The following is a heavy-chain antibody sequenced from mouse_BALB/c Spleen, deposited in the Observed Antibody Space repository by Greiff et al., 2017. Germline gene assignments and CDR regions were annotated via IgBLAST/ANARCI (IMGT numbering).Heavy chain of an antibody. CDR3: ARGGYGSSFYAMDY. CDR2: IYPGDGST. Sequence: VKLMESGPELVKPGASVKISCKASGYTFTSYAINWVKQRPGQGLEWIGWIYPGDGSTKYNEKFKGKATLTADKSSSTAYMQLSSLTSENSAVYFCARGGYGSSFYAMDYWGQGTSVTVSS. CDR1: GYTFTSYA. D-gene: IGHD1-1*01. J-gene: IGHJ4*01. V-gene: IGHV1S56*01.